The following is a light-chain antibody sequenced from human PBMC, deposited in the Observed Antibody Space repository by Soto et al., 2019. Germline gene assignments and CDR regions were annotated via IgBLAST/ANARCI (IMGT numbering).Light chain of an antibody. V-gene: IGKV3-15*01. CDR2: GAS. CDR3: QQYNNWPPRT. Sequence: EIVMTQSPATLSVSPGERATLSCRASQSVSSNLAWYQQKPGQAPRRLIYGASTRATGIPARFSGSGSGTEITLTISSLQSEDFAVYYCQQYNNWPPRTFGQGTKVEIK. CDR1: QSVSSN. J-gene: IGKJ1*01.